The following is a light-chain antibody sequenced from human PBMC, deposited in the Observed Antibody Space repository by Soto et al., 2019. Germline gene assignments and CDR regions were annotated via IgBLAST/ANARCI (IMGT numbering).Light chain of an antibody. Sequence: QSALTQPASVSGSPGQSITISCTGTSSDVGGYNYVSWYQQHPGKAPKLMIYDVSNRPSGVSNRFSGSKSGNTASLTISGVLAVDVADYYCCSYTGSSTLDVFGTGTKLTVL. CDR1: SSDVGGYNY. V-gene: IGLV2-14*01. CDR2: DVS. CDR3: CSYTGSSTLDV. J-gene: IGLJ1*01.